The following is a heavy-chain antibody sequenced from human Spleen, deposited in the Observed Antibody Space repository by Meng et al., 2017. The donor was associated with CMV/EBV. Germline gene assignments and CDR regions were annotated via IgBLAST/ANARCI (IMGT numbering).Heavy chain of an antibody. CDR3: ARDNGGGDTDQAFDI. D-gene: IGHD5-18*01. V-gene: IGHV3-21*01. CDR2: ISSSSSYI. Sequence: GGSLRLSSAASGSTFCSYRMYWVRQVPGKGLDWVSPISSSSSYIYYADSVQGRFTIPRDNAKNSLYLQMNRLRAEDTALYYCARDNGGGDTDQAFDIWGQGTMVTVSS. J-gene: IGHJ3*02. CDR1: GSTFCSYR.